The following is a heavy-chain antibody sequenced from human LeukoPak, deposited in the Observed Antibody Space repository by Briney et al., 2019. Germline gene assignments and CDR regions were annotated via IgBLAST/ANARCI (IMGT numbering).Heavy chain of an antibody. V-gene: IGHV1-18*01. CDR3: ARVTKPEYYYDSSGYYFDY. CDR1: GCTFTSYG. D-gene: IGHD3-22*01. Sequence: ASVKVSCKASGCTFTSYGISWVRQAPGQGLEWMGWISAYNGNTNYAQKLQGRVTMTTDTSTSTAYMELRSLRSDDTAVYYCARVTKPEYYYDSSGYYFDYWGQGTLVTVSS. CDR2: ISAYNGNT. J-gene: IGHJ4*02.